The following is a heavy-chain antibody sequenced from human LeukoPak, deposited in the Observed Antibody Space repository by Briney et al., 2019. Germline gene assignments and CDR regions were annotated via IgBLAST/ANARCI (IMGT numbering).Heavy chain of an antibody. J-gene: IGHJ4*02. CDR1: GFTVSCNY. D-gene: IGHD6-19*01. V-gene: IGHV3-30*03. CDR3: ARDAYSGSVDS. CDR2: ILYDGRNK. Sequence: GRSLRLSCAASGFTVSCNYMHWVRQAPGKGLEWVAVILYDGRNKYYADSVKGRFTISRDNSKNTLYLQMNNLRDDDTGVYYCARDAYSGSVDSWGQGTLVTVSS.